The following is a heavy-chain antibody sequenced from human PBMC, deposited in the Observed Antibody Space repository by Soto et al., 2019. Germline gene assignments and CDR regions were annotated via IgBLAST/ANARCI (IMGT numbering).Heavy chain of an antibody. CDR2: IDPSDSYT. D-gene: IGHD3-3*01. CDR3: AGTFGVVTPIYYYGMDV. V-gene: IGHV5-10-1*01. CDR1: GYSFTSYW. J-gene: IGHJ6*02. Sequence: GESLKISCKGSGYSFTSYWISWVRQMPGKVLEWMGRIDPSDSYTNYSPSFQGHVTISADKSISTAYLQWSSLKASDTAMYYCAGTFGVVTPIYYYGMDVWGQGXTVTVYS.